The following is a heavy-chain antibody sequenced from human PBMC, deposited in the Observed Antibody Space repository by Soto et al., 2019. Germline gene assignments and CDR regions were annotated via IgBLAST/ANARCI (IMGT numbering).Heavy chain of an antibody. CDR1: CGSISSGGYY. D-gene: IGHD6-19*01. CDR3: ARELAGAFDI. CDR2: IYYSGST. V-gene: IGHV4-31*03. Sequence: SETLSLTCTVSCGSISSGGYYWSWIRQHPGKGLEWIGYIYYSGSTYYNPSLKSRVTISVDTSKNQFSLKLSSVTAADTAVYYCARELAGAFDIWGQGTMVTVSS. J-gene: IGHJ3*02.